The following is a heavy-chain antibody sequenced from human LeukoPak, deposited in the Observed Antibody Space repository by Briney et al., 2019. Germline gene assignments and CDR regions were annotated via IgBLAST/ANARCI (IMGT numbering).Heavy chain of an antibody. CDR3: AEETAAFGTESLDY. D-gene: IGHD6-13*01. J-gene: IGHJ4*02. CDR1: GFTFSSYA. V-gene: IGHV3-23*01. CDR2: IDSGGST. Sequence: PGGSLRLSCAASGFTFSSYAMSWVRQAPGKGLEWVSTIDSGGSTYYADSVKGRFTISRDNSKNTLYLQMSSLRVEDTAIYFCAEETAAFGTESLDYWGQGALVTVSS.